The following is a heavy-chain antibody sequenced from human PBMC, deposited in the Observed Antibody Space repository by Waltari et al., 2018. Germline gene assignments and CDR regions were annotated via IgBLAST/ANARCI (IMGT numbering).Heavy chain of an antibody. CDR2: SYHSGST. CDR1: GYSISSGYY. CDR3: ARRSYGDYLRD. V-gene: IGHV4-38-2*01. D-gene: IGHD4-17*01. Sequence: QVQLQESGPGLVKPSETLSLTCAVSGYSISSGYYWGWIRQPPGKGLEWIGSSYHSGSTYNIPSLKSRVTISVDTSKNRFSLKLSSVTAADTAVYYCARRSYGDYLRDWGQGTLVTVSS. J-gene: IGHJ4*02.